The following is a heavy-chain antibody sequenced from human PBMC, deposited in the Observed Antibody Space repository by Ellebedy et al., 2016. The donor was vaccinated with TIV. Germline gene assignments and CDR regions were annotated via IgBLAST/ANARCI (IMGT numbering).Heavy chain of an antibody. Sequence: ASVKVSCKASGGTFSSYAISWVRQAPGQGLEWMGGIIPIFGTANYAQKFQGRVTITADESTSTAYMELSSLRSEDTAVYYCARVPYDILTGYPTHYFDYWGQGTLVTVSS. CDR1: GGTFSSYA. D-gene: IGHD3-9*01. J-gene: IGHJ4*02. CDR3: ARVPYDILTGYPTHYFDY. V-gene: IGHV1-69*13. CDR2: IIPIFGTA.